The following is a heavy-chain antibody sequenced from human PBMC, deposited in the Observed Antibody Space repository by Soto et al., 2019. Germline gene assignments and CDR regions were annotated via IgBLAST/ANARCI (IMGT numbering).Heavy chain of an antibody. CDR2: INPNSGGT. CDR3: ARALRGGTGTYYYYYGMDV. V-gene: IGHV1-2*02. CDR1: GYTFTGYY. Sequence: RASVKVSCKASGYTFTGYYMHWVRQAPGQGLEWMGWINPNSGGTNYAQKFQGRVTMTRDTSISTAYMELSRLRSDDTAVYYCARALRGGTGTYYYYYGMDVWGQGTTVTVSS. D-gene: IGHD1-1*01. J-gene: IGHJ6*02.